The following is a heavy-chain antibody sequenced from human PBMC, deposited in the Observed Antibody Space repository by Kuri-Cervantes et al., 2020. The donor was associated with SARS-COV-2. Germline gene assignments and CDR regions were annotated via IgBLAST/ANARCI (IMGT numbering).Heavy chain of an antibody. CDR3: TTLIDC. CDR1: GFTFSSYG. J-gene: IGHJ4*02. Sequence: GESLKISCAASGFTFSSYGMHWVRQASGKGLEWVGRVRGKANNYATAYAASVRGRFTISRDDSKNMAFLQMNSLKTEDTAVYYCTTLIDCWGQGALVTVSS. CDR2: VRGKANNYAT. V-gene: IGHV3-73*01.